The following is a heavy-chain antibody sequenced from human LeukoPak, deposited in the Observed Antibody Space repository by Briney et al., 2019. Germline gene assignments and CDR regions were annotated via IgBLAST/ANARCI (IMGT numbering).Heavy chain of an antibody. CDR2: IIPILGIA. CDR3: AKSLYFYDRSNYRYYYYMDV. J-gene: IGHJ6*03. CDR1: GGTFSSYA. Sequence: ASVKVSCKASGGTFSSYAISWVRQAPGQGLEWMGRIIPILGIANYAQKFQGRVTITADKSTSTAYMELSTLTSDDTAVYYCAKSLYFYDRSNYRYYYYMDVWAAGTTVTVSS. V-gene: IGHV1-69*04. D-gene: IGHD3-22*01.